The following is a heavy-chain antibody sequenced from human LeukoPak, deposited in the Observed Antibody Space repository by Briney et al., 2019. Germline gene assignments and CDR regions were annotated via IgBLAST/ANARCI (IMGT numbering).Heavy chain of an antibody. CDR1: GGSISSGGYY. Sequence: SETLSLTCTVSGGSISSGGYYWSWIRQHPGKGLEWIGYIYYSGSTYYNPSLKSRVTISVDTSKNQFSLKLSSVTAADTAVYYCAREASRVLVSGYYYYYMDVWGKGTTVTVSS. J-gene: IGHJ6*03. V-gene: IGHV4-31*03. CDR2: IYYSGST. D-gene: IGHD3-3*02. CDR3: AREASRVLVSGYYYYYMDV.